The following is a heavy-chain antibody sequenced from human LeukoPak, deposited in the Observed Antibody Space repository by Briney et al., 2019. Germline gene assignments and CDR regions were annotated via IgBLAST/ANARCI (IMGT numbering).Heavy chain of an antibody. V-gene: IGHV3-23*01. Sequence: GGALRLSCAASGFTFSSYAMSWVRQAPGKGLEWVSAISGSGCSTYYADSVKGRFTISRDNSKNTLFLHMNSLRVEDTGVYYCAKAPAAATKYYYGMDVWGQGTTVTVSS. CDR1: GFTFSSYA. CDR3: AKAPAAATKYYYGMDV. J-gene: IGHJ6*02. CDR2: ISGSGCST. D-gene: IGHD6-13*01.